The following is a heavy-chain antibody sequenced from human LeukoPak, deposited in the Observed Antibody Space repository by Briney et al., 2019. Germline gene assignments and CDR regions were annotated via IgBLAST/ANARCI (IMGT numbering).Heavy chain of an antibody. CDR2: ISGSGGST. V-gene: IGHV3-23*01. CDR1: GFTFSSYA. J-gene: IGHJ4*02. Sequence: PGGSLRLSCAASGFTFSSYAMSWVRQAPGKGLEWVSAISGSGGSTYYADSVKGRFTTSRDNSKNTLYLQMNSLRAEDTAVYYCAKGTVLRFLEWLVGPSDYWGQGTLVTVSS. D-gene: IGHD3-3*01. CDR3: AKGTVLRFLEWLVGPSDY.